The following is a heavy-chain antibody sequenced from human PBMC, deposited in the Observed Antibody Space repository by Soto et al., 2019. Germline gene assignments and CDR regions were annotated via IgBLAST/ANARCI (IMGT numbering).Heavy chain of an antibody. CDR1: GLTSSNAW. CDR2: IKSKIHGGTI. V-gene: IGHV3-15*07. J-gene: IGHJ6*02. CDR3: NTEYFYGMNV. Sequence: EGQLVESGGGLVEPGGSLRLSCDASGLTSSNAWMNWVRQAPGKGLEWVGRIKSKIHGGTIDYSAPVKGRFTISRDESNKTLSLQMNSLTTEDTALYYCNTEYFYGMNVWGQGTTVTVSS.